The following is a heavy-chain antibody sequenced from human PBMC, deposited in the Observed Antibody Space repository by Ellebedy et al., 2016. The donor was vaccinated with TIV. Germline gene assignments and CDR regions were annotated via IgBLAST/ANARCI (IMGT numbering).Heavy chain of an antibody. J-gene: IGHJ4*02. CDR1: GFTFSNFD. CDR2: ISHDGRLK. Sequence: GESLKISCAASGFTFSNFDMDWVRQAPGKGLEWVAVISHDGRLKFYADSVKGRFSISRDNSKNTLYLQMNSLRVEDTAVYYCAKGKVDNWMDAGSLDYWGQGSLVTVSS. D-gene: IGHD1-20*01. CDR3: AKGKVDNWMDAGSLDY. V-gene: IGHV3-30*18.